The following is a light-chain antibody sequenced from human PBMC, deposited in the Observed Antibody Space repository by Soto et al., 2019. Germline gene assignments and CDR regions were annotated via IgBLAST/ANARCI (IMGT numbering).Light chain of an antibody. CDR3: QQYSKWPIT. Sequence: IVLTHSPSTLSLSPWRGATLSFMASQIIRTCLAWYQQKPGQAPRLLIFDASNRATGIPARFSGSGSGTDFTLTISSLQSEDFAVYYCQQYSKWPITFGQGTRLEIK. CDR2: DAS. J-gene: IGKJ5*01. CDR1: QIIRTC. V-gene: IGKV3-11*01.